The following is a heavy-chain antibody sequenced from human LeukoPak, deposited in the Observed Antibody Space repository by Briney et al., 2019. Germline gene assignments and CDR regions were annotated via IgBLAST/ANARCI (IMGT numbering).Heavy chain of an antibody. CDR2: INPNSGGT. CDR3: AREGRLIAARPGVDY. J-gene: IGHJ4*02. Sequence: ASVKVSCKASGYTFTGYYMHRVRQAPGQGLEWMGWINPNSGGTNYAQKFQGRVTMTRDTSISTAYMELSRLRSDDTAVYYCAREGRLIAARPGVDYWGQGTLVTVSS. V-gene: IGHV1-2*02. D-gene: IGHD6-6*01. CDR1: GYTFTGYY.